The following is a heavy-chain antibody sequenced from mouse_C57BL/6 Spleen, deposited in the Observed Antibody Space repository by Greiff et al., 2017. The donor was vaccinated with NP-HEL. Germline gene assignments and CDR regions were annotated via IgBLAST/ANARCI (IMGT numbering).Heavy chain of an antibody. D-gene: IGHD2-3*01. CDR1: GYTFTSYG. V-gene: IGHV1-81*01. CDR3: ARWGDGYYDAMDY. CDR2: IYPRSGNT. Sequence: QVQLQQSGAELARPGASVKLSCKASGYTFTSYGISWVKQRTGQGLEWIGEIYPRSGNTYYNEKFKGKAILTADKSSSTAYMELRSLTSEDSAVYFCARWGDGYYDAMDYWGQGTSVTVSS. J-gene: IGHJ4*01.